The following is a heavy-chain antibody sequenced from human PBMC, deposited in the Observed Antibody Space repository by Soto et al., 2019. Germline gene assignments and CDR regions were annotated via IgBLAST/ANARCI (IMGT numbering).Heavy chain of an antibody. CDR1: GFSFSSYD. Sequence: QVQLVESGGGVVQPGRSLRLSCVGSGFSFSSYDMNWVRQAPGTGLEWVALMSYDGSKKYYGDSVRGRVTISKANSKNTPYLRGAYLGPGDTVLYLWVKGLQSGRRWGLGGVEQCMDVWGRGTTVSVSS. D-gene: IGHD3-16*01. V-gene: IGHV3-30*18. J-gene: IGHJ6*03. CDR3: VKGLQSGRRWGLGGVEQCMDV. CDR2: MSYDGSKK.